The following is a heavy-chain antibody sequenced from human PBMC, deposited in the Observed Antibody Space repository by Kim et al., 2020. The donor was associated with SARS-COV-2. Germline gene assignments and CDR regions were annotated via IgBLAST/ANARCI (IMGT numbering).Heavy chain of an antibody. CDR1: GFTFSSYW. CDR3: ARDDSSGYYQGAFDI. V-gene: IGHV3-7*01. D-gene: IGHD3-22*01. CDR2: IKQDGSEK. Sequence: GGSLRLSCAASGFTFSSYWMSWVRQAPGKGLEWVANIKQDGSEKYYVDSVKGRFTISRDNAKNSLYLQMNSLRAEDTAVYYCARDDSSGYYQGAFDIWGQGTMVTVSS. J-gene: IGHJ3*02.